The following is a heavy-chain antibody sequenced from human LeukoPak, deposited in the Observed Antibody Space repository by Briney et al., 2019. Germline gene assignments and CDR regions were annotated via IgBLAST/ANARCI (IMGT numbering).Heavy chain of an antibody. CDR1: GFTFSSYP. J-gene: IGHJ4*02. D-gene: IGHD1-1*01. CDR3: ARDQETLSTIDY. Sequence: GGSLRLSCAASGFTFSSYPMHWVRQAPGKGLEWVAIISTDGDDKFYAGSVKGRFTVSRDNSKNTLYLQMNSLRTEDTAVYYCARDQETLSTIDYWGQRSLVTGCS. V-gene: IGHV3-30*04. CDR2: ISTDGDDK.